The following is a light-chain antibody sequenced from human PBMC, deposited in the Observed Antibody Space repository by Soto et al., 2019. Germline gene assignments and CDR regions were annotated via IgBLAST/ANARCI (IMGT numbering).Light chain of an antibody. CDR2: NNS. J-gene: IGLJ1*01. V-gene: IGLV1-44*01. CDR3: AAWDDILNGYV. Sequence: QSVLTQPPSTSCTPWQRVTISCSGSSXNIASNAVTWYQHLPGTAPKLLIYNNSQRPSGVPDRFSGSKSGTSASLAISGLQSEDEAEYYCAAWDDILNGYVFGTGTKVIV. CDR1: SXNIASNA.